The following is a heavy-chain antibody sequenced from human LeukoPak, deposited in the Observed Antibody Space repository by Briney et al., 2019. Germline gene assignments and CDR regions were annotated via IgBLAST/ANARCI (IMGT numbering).Heavy chain of an antibody. Sequence: GGSLRLSCAASGFTVSSNYMSWVHQAPGKGLEWVSVIYSGGGTYYADSVKGRFTISRDNSKNTVYLQMNSLRAEDTAVYYCARASFWFDYSGYYFDFWGQGTLVTVSS. J-gene: IGHJ4*02. V-gene: IGHV3-66*01. CDR1: GFTVSSNY. CDR3: ARASFWFDYSGYYFDF. D-gene: IGHD2-15*01. CDR2: IYSGGGT.